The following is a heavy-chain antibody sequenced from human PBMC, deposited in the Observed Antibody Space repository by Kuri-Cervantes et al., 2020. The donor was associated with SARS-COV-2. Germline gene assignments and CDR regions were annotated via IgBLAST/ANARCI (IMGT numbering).Heavy chain of an antibody. J-gene: IGHJ6*02. V-gene: IGHV1-8*01. CDR2: MNPNSGNT. CDR3: ARASRYYESGSCYIYYGMDV. D-gene: IGHD3-10*01. Sequence: ASVKVSCKASGYTFTSYDINWVRQATGQGLEWMGWMNPNSGNTGYAQKFQGRATMTRNTSISTAYMELSSLRSEDTAVYYCARASRYYESGSCYIYYGMDVWGHGTTVTVSS. CDR1: GYTFTSYD.